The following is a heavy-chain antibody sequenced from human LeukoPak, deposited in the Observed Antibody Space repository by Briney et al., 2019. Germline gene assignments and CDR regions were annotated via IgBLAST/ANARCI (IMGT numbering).Heavy chain of an antibody. J-gene: IGHJ4*02. D-gene: IGHD1-26*01. CDR1: GFTFSDAW. CDR2: IKSKTDGGTT. Sequence: PGGSLRLSCAASGFTFSDAWMSWVRQAPGMGLELVGRIKSKTDGGTTDYAAPVKGRFTISRDDSKTTLYLQINSLRTDDTAVYYCTADMPTSSRASDYWGQGTLVTVSS. V-gene: IGHV3-15*01. CDR3: TADMPTSSRASDY.